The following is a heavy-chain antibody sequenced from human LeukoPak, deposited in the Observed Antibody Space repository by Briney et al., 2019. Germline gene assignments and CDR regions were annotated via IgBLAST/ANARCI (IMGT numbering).Heavy chain of an antibody. Sequence: ASVKVSCKASGYTFTSYGISWVRQAPGQGLEWMGWISAYNGNTNYAQKLQGRVTMTTDTSTSTAYMELRSLRPEDTALYYCAKTTLYYGRPFDYWGQGTLVTVSS. V-gene: IGHV1-18*01. CDR3: AKTTLYYGRPFDY. D-gene: IGHD2-21*01. CDR2: ISAYNGNT. CDR1: GYTFTSYG. J-gene: IGHJ4*02.